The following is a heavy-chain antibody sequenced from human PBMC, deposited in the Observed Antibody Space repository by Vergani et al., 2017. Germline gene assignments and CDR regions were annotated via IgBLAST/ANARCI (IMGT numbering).Heavy chain of an antibody. CDR3: TRLGGYCSGGSCYSADY. CDR2: IRSKANSYAT. CDR1: GFTFSGSA. D-gene: IGHD2-15*01. V-gene: IGHV3-73*02. Sequence: EVQLVESGGGLVQPGGSLKLSCAASGFTFSGSAMHWVRQASGKGLEWVGRIRSKANSYATADAASVKGRFTISSDDSKNTAYLQMNSLKTEDTAVYSCTRLGGYCSGGSCYSADYWGQGSLVTVSS. J-gene: IGHJ4*02.